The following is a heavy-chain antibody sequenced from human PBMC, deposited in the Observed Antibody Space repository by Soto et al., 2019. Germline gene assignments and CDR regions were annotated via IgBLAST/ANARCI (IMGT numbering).Heavy chain of an antibody. Sequence: QVQLVQSGAEVKKPGASVKVSCKASGYTFTSYAMHWVRQAPGQRLEWMGWINAGNGNTKYSQKFQGRVTITRDTSASTAYMELSSLRSEDTAVYYCARGSYYYYMDVWGKGTTVTVSS. CDR1: GYTFTSYA. CDR3: ARGSYYYYMDV. J-gene: IGHJ6*03. V-gene: IGHV1-3*01. CDR2: INAGNGNT.